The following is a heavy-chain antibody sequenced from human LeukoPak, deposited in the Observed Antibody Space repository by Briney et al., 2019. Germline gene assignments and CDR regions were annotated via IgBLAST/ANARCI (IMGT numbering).Heavy chain of an antibody. D-gene: IGHD6-13*01. Sequence: GGSLRLSCAASGFTFSSYAMSWVRQAPGKGLEWVSYISSSSSTIYYADSVKGRFTISRDNAKNSLYLQMNSLRAEDTAVYYCARGYSSSWYYFDYWGQGTLVTVSS. J-gene: IGHJ4*02. CDR3: ARGYSSSWYYFDY. V-gene: IGHV3-48*04. CDR1: GFTFSSYA. CDR2: ISSSSSTI.